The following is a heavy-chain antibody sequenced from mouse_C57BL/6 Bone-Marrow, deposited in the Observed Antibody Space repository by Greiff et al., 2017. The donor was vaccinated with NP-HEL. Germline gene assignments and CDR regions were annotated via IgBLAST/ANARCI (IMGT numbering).Heavy chain of an antibody. D-gene: IGHD1-1*02. J-gene: IGHJ2*01. Sequence: VQLQQSGPVLVKPGASVKMSCKASGYTFTDYYMNWVKQSHGKSLEWIGVINPYNGGTSYNQKFKGKATSTVDKSSSTAYMELNSLTSEYSAVYYCARLWSFDYWGQGTTLTVSS. CDR3: ARLWSFDY. CDR1: GYTFTDYY. V-gene: IGHV1-19*01. CDR2: INPYNGGT.